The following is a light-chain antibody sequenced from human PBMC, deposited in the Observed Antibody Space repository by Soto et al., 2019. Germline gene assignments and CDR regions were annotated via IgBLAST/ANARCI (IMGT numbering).Light chain of an antibody. Sequence: DIVMTQSPLSLPVTPGEPASISCRSSQSLLHSNGYNYLDWYLQKPGQSPQLLIYLGANRASGVPDRFRGSGSGTDFTLKMSRVAAEDVGVYYRTQDVPTHSFTFGPGTKVDIK. J-gene: IGKJ3*01. CDR1: QSLLHSNGYNY. V-gene: IGKV2-28*01. CDR3: TQDVPTHSFT. CDR2: LGA.